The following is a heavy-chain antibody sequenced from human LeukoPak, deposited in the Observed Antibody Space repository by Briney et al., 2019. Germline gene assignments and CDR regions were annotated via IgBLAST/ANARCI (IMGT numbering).Heavy chain of an antibody. Sequence: GGSLRLSCAASGFTFSSYSMNWVRQAPGKGLEWVSSISSSSSYIYYADSVKGRFTISRDNTKNSLYLQMNSLRAEDTAVYYCARDSPGGRGAFDIWGQGTMVTVSS. D-gene: IGHD3-16*01. V-gene: IGHV3-21*01. CDR2: ISSSSSYI. CDR3: ARDSPGGRGAFDI. CDR1: GFTFSSYS. J-gene: IGHJ3*02.